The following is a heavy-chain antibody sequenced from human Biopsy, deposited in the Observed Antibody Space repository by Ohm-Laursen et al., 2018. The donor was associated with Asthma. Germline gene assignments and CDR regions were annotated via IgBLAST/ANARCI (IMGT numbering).Heavy chain of an antibody. CDR2: VNTGNGDT. D-gene: IGHD3-9*01. J-gene: IGHJ3*01. CDR3: ARTYYDFLTGQVKDVFGV. Sequence: ASAKVSCKASGYNFISFAIHWVRQAPGQRLEWMGWVNTGNGDTKYSQKFQGRVTITRDTSASTAYVELRSLRSEDTATYYCARTYYDFLTGQVKDVFGVWGQGTMVTVSS. CDR1: GYNFISFA. V-gene: IGHV1-3*04.